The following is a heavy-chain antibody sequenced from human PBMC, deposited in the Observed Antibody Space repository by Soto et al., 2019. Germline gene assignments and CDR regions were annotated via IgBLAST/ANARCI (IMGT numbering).Heavy chain of an antibody. Sequence: VQLVESGGGLVQPGGSLRLSCAASGFTFSSYAMHWVRQAPGKGLEWVAVITYDGSNKYYADSVKGRFTISRDHSKNTLYLQMKRLRAEATGGYYCASPGGVWGQGTMVTVSS. D-gene: IGHD3-10*01. V-gene: IGHV3-30*04. CDR3: ASPGGV. CDR1: GFTFSSYA. CDR2: ITYDGSNK. J-gene: IGHJ3*01.